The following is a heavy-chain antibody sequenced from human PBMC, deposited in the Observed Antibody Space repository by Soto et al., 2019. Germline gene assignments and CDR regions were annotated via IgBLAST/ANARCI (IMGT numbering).Heavy chain of an antibody. Sequence: QITLKESGPTLVKPTQTLTLTCTFSGFSLSISGEGVSWIRQPPGKALEWLALIYWSDEKHYSPSLKNRLTITKDTSKDQVVLTVTNMDPVDTATYYCARLVYRAGGRIFDSWGQGAPVTVSS. V-gene: IGHV2-5*01. D-gene: IGHD3-16*01. CDR1: GFSLSISGEG. J-gene: IGHJ4*02. CDR3: ARLVYRAGGRIFDS. CDR2: IYWSDEK.